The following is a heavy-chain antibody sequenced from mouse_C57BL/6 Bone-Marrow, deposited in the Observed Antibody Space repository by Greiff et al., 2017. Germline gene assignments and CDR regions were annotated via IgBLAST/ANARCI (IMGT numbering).Heavy chain of an antibody. D-gene: IGHD1-2*01. CDR2: ISDGGSYT. Sequence: EVKLVESGGGLVKPGGSLKLSCAASGFTFSSYAMSWVRQTPEKRLEWVATISDGGSYTYYPDNVKGRFTISRDNAKNNLYLQMSHLKSEDTAMYYCATTTALDYWGQGTTLTVSS. V-gene: IGHV5-4*03. CDR3: ATTTALDY. J-gene: IGHJ2*01. CDR1: GFTFSSYA.